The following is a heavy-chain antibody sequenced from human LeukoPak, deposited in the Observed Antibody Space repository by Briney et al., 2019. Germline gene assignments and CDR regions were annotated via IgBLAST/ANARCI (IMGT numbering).Heavy chain of an antibody. J-gene: IGHJ4*02. V-gene: IGHV4-59*01. CDR2: IYYSGST. Sequence: SETLSLTCTVSGGSISSYYWSWIRQPPGKGLEWIGYIYYSGSTNYNPSLMSRVTISVDTSKNQFSLKLSSVTAADTAVYYCARGGVTCDYWGQGTLVSVSS. CDR1: GGSISSYY. CDR3: ARGGVTCDY. D-gene: IGHD4-11*01.